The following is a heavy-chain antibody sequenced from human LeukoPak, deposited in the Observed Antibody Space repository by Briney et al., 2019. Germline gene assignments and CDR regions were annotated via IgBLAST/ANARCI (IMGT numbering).Heavy chain of an antibody. V-gene: IGHV1-24*01. D-gene: IGHD6-19*01. CDR1: GYTLTELS. J-gene: IGHJ3*02. Sequence: ASVKVSCKASGYTLTELSMHWVRQAPGKGLEWMGGFDPEDGETIYAQKFQGRVTMTEDTSTDTAYMELSSLRSEDTAVYYCATDQLGMAVAGTIDAFDIWGRGTMVTVSS. CDR2: FDPEDGET. CDR3: ATDQLGMAVAGTIDAFDI.